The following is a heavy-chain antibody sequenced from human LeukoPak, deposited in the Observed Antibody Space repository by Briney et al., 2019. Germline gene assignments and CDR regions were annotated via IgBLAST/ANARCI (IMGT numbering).Heavy chain of an antibody. V-gene: IGHV1-2*04. CDR2: INPNSGGT. D-gene: IGHD5-18*01. CDR1: GYTFTGYY. CDR3: ARAVRLSSTAMVFGY. J-gene: IGHJ4*02. Sequence: ASVKVSCKASGYTFTGYYMHWVRQAPGQGLEWMGWINPNSGGTNYAQKFQGWVTMTRDTSISTAYMELSRLRSDDTAVYYCARAVRLSSTAMVFGYWGQGTLVTASS.